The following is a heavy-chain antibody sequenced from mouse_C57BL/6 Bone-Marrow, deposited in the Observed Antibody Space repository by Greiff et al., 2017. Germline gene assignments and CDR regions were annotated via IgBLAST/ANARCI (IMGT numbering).Heavy chain of an antibody. CDR2: ISAGGSYT. D-gene: IGHD2-13*01. V-gene: IGHV5-4*01. Sequence: EVQRVESGGGLVKPGGSLKLSCAASGFTFSSYAMSWVRQTPEKRLEWVATISAGGSYTDYPDNVQGRFTISRDTAKNNLYLQMSHLKSEVTAMYYGARDGVYYCPFDYWGQGTTLTVSS. CDR3: ARDGVYYCPFDY. CDR1: GFTFSSYA. J-gene: IGHJ2*01.